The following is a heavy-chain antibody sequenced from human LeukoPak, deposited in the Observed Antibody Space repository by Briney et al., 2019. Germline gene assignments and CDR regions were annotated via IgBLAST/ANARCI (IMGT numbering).Heavy chain of an antibody. V-gene: IGHV1-69*06. D-gene: IGHD5-18*01. CDR2: IIPIFGTA. J-gene: IGHJ4*02. CDR3: ASRYTYGRPFDY. CDR1: GGTFSSYA. Sequence: SVKVSCKASGGTFSSYAISWVRQAPGQGLEWMGGIIPIFGTANYAQKFQGRVTITADKSTSTAYMERSSLRSEDTAVYYCASRYTYGRPFDYWGQGTLVTVSS.